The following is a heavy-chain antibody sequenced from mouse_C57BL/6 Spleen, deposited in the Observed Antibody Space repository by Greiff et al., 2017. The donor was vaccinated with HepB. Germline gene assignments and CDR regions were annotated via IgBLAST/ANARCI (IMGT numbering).Heavy chain of an antibody. CDR2: IYPGDGDT. CDR3: ARWSGNYPYYFDY. J-gene: IGHJ2*01. CDR1: GYAFSSSW. D-gene: IGHD2-1*01. V-gene: IGHV1-82*01. Sequence: LVESGPELVKPGASVKISCKASGYAFSSSWMNWVKQRPGKGLEWIGRIYPGDGDTNYNGKFKGKATLTADKSSSTAYMQLSSLTSEDSAVYFCARWSGNYPYYFDYWGQGTTLTVSS.